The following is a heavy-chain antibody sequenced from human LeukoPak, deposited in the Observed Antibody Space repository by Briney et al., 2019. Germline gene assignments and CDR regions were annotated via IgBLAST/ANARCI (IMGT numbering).Heavy chain of an antibody. CDR3: ARDLWQWLAVDY. J-gene: IGHJ4*02. V-gene: IGHV3-20*04. CDR1: GFTFDDYG. CDR2: INWNGGST. Sequence: GGSLRLPCAASGFTFDDYGMSWVRQAPGKGLEWVSGINWNGGSTGYADSVKGRFTISRDNAKNSLYLQMNSLRAEDTALYYCARDLWQWLAVDYWGQGTLVTVSS. D-gene: IGHD6-19*01.